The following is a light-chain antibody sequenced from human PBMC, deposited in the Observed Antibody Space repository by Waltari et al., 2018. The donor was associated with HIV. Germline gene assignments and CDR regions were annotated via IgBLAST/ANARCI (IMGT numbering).Light chain of an antibody. CDR1: NIGSKS. Sequence: SLVLTQPPSVSVAPGQTARIPCGGTNIGSKSVHWYQQKPGQAPVVVVYDVSDRPSGIPERFSGSTSGNTATLTVSRVEAGDEADYYCQVWESSSYHPVVFGGGTKLTVL. CDR3: QVWESSSYHPVV. V-gene: IGLV3-21*02. CDR2: DVS. J-gene: IGLJ2*01.